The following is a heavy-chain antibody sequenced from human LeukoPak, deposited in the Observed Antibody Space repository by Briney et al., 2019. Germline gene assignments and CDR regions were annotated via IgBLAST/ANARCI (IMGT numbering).Heavy chain of an antibody. CDR1: GFTSSSYE. CDR2: ISSSGSTI. D-gene: IGHD3-9*01. J-gene: IGHJ2*01. CDR3: ARDSPNYDILTGYPYWYFDL. Sequence: PGGSLRLSCAASGFTSSSYEMNWVRQAPGKGLEWVSYISSSGSTIYYADSVKGRFTISRDNAKDSLYLQMNSLRAEDTAVYYCARDSPNYDILTGYPYWYFDLWGRGTLVTVSS. V-gene: IGHV3-48*03.